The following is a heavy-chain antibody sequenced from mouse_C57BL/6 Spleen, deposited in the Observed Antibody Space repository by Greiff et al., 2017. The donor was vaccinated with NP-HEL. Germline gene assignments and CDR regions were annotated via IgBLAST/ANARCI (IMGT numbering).Heavy chain of an antibody. V-gene: IGHV1-69*01. CDR2: IDPSDSYT. Sequence: QVQLQQSGAELVMPGASVKLSCKASGYTFTSYWMHWVKQRPGQGLEWIGEIDPSDSYTNYNQKFKGKSTLTVDKSSSTAYMQLSSLTSEDSAVYYCARLRRNYAMDYWGQGTSVTVSS. CDR3: ARLRRNYAMDY. D-gene: IGHD2-12*01. J-gene: IGHJ4*01. CDR1: GYTFTSYW.